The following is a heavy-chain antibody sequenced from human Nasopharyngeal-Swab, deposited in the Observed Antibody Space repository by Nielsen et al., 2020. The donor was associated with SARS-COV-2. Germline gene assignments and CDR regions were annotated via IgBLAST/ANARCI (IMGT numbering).Heavy chain of an antibody. D-gene: IGHD2-2*01. Sequence: GGSLRLSCAASGSASSGNWMHWIRQAPGKQLVWVSAINFDGSTRNYAGSVKGRFTISRDNAKNTLYLQMNTLSAEDTGVYYCARDCDTATCYRSAADTWGQGTLVTVSS. V-gene: IGHV3-74*01. CDR2: INFDGSTR. J-gene: IGHJ5*01. CDR3: ARDCDTATCYRSAADT. CDR1: GSASSGNW.